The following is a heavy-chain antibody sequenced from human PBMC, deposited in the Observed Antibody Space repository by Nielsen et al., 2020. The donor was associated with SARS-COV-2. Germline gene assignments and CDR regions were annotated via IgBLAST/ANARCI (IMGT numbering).Heavy chain of an antibody. CDR2: ISSSSSYI. V-gene: IGHV3-21*01. CDR3: ARDLWYSSSWIGY. CDR1: GFTFSSYS. J-gene: IGHJ4*02. D-gene: IGHD6-13*01. Sequence: GGSLRLSCAASGFTFSSYSMNWVRQAPGKGLEWVSSISSSSSYIYYADSVKGRFTISRDNAKNSLYLQMNSLRAEDTAVYYCARDLWYSSSWIGYWGQGTLVTVSS.